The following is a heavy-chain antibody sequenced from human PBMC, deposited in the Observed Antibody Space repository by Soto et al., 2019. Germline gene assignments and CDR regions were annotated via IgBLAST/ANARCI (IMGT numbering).Heavy chain of an antibody. CDR1: GGSFSGYY. J-gene: IGHJ5*02. CDR3: ARDRSIAASPGDNWFDP. CDR2: INHSGST. D-gene: IGHD6-6*01. V-gene: IGHV4-34*01. Sequence: SETLSLTCAVYGGSFSGYYWSWIRQPPGKGLEWIGEINHSGSTNYNPSLKSRVTISVDTSKNQFSLKLSSVTAADTAVYYCARDRSIAASPGDNWFDPWGQGTLVTVS.